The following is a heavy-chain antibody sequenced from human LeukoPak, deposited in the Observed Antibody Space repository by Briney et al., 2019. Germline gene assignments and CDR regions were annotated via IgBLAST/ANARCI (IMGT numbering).Heavy chain of an antibody. V-gene: IGHV1-2*02. CDR3: ARGGPYYDSSRANDLNY. Sequence: ASVKVSCKASGYTFTGYYMHWVRQAPGQGLGWMGWINPNSGGTNYAQKFQGRVTMTRDTSISTAYMELSRLRFDDTAVYYCARGGPYYDSSRANDLNYWGQGTLVTVSS. J-gene: IGHJ4*02. CDR1: GYTFTGYY. CDR2: INPNSGGT. D-gene: IGHD3-22*01.